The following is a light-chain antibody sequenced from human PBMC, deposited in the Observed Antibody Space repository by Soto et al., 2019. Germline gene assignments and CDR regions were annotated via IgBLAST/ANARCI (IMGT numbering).Light chain of an antibody. J-gene: IGKJ1*01. CDR1: QTISTW. Sequence: DIQMTQSPSTLSASVGDRVTITCRASQTISTWLAWYQQKPGKAPNLLIYKASSLESGVPSRFSGSGSGTEFTLTISSLQPDDFATYYCQQYSPYQATFGQGPRWIS. CDR2: KAS. CDR3: QQYSPYQAT. V-gene: IGKV1-5*03.